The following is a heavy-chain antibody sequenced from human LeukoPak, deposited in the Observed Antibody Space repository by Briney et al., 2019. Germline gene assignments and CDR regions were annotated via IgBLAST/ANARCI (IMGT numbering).Heavy chain of an antibody. J-gene: IGHJ6*03. CDR1: GGSFSGYY. D-gene: IGHD3-10*01. V-gene: IGHV4-34*01. CDR3: ARQRQYGMVRGVIRKTLYYYYMDV. CDR2: INHSGST. Sequence: SETLSLTCAVYGGSFSGYYWSWIRQPPGKGLEWIGEINHSGSTNYNPSLKSRVTISVDTSKNQFSLKLSSVTAADTAVYYCARQRQYGMVRGVIRKTLYYYYMDVWGKGTTVTISS.